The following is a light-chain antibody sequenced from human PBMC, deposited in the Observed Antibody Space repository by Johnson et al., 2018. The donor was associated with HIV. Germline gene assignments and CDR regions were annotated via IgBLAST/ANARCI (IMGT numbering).Light chain of an antibody. CDR2: EHN. CDR3: GTWDTSLSAPYV. Sequence: QSVLTQPPSVSAAPGQKVTISCSGSSSNIGNNYVSWYQLLPGTAPKLLIYEHNKRPSGIPDRFSGSKSCTSAPLAITGLQPGDEADYYCGTWDTSLSAPYVFGTGTKVTVL. V-gene: IGLV1-51*02. J-gene: IGLJ1*01. CDR1: SSNIGNNY.